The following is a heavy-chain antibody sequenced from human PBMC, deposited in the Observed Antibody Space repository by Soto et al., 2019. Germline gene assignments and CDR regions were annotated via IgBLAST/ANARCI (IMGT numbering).Heavy chain of an antibody. CDR3: ARAFAGFGAYWYFDL. Sequence: SETLSLTCFVSGGSVSSGTYYWTWIRQPPGKGLEWIGYISNSGSTNYNPSLKSRVTISVDTSENQFSLRLSSVTAADTAVYYCARAFAGFGAYWYFDLWGRGTLVTVSS. J-gene: IGHJ2*01. D-gene: IGHD3-16*01. V-gene: IGHV4-61*01. CDR2: ISNSGST. CDR1: GGSVSSGTYY.